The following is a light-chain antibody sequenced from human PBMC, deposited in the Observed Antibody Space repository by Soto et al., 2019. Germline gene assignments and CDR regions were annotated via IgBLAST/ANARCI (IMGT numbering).Light chain of an antibody. CDR2: GAS. V-gene: IGKV3-15*01. CDR1: QSVSSN. Sequence: EIVITQSPATLSVSPGERATLSCRASQSVSSNLAWYQQKPGQAPRLLIYGASTRATGIPARFSGSGSGTEFTLTISSLQSEDFAIYYCRHYNNWPPETFGQGTKVDIK. J-gene: IGKJ1*01. CDR3: RHYNNWPPET.